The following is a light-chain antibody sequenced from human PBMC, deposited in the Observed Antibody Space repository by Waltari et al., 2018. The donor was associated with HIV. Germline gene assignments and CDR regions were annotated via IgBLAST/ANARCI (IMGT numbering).Light chain of an antibody. J-gene: IGLJ3*02. CDR3: AAWDDSLAWV. CDR1: SSNLGSTT. CDR2: SKN. Sequence: QSVLTQPPSASGTPGQRVTISASGSSSNLGSTTVNWYQQLPGTAPKLLIYSKNQRPSGVPDRFSGSKSGTSASLAISGLQSEDEADYYCAAWDDSLAWVFGGGTKLTVL. V-gene: IGLV1-44*01.